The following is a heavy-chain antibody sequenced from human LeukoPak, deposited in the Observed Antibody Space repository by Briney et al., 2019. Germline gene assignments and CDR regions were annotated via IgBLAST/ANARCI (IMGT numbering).Heavy chain of an antibody. CDR3: ARGRDYQYYYYYYGMDV. Sequence: GSLRLSCAASGFTFSSYGMHWVRQAPGKGLEWVAVIWSDGSNKYYADSVKGRFTISRDNSKNTLYLQMNSLRAEDTAVYYCARGRDYQYYYYYYGMDVWGQGTTVTVSS. CDR1: GFTFSSYG. J-gene: IGHJ6*02. V-gene: IGHV3-33*01. D-gene: IGHD4-17*01. CDR2: IWSDGSNK.